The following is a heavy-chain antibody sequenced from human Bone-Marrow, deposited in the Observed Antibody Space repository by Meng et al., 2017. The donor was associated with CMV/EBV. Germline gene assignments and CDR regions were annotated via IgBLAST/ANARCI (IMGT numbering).Heavy chain of an antibody. D-gene: IGHD3-16*01. CDR1: GGSVSSGSYY. CDR2: INHSGST. J-gene: IGHJ4*02. Sequence: SETLSLTCTVSGGSVSSGSYYWSWIRQPPGKGLEWIGEINHSGSTNYNPSLKSRVTISVDTSNNQFSLRLSSVTAADTAVYYCAKLRLGYWGQGTLVTVSS. CDR3: AKLRLGY. V-gene: IGHV4-39*07.